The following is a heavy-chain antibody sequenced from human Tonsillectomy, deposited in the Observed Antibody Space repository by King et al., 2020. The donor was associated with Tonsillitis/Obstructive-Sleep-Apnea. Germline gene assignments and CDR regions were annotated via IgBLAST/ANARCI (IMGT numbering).Heavy chain of an antibody. CDR1: GYTFTGYY. J-gene: IGHJ4*02. CDR3: ARETPFLNGYYSPFDY. Sequence: QLVQSGAEVKKPGASVKVSCKASGYTFTGYYMHWVRQAPGQGLEWMGRINPNSGGTDYAQKFQGRVTMTRDTSISTAYMELSRLRSDDTAVYYCARETPFLNGYYSPFDYWGQGTLVTVSS. V-gene: IGHV1-2*06. D-gene: IGHD3-9*01. CDR2: INPNSGGT.